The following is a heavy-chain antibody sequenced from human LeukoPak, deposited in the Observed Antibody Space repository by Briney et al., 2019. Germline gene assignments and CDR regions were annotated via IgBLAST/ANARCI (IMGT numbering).Heavy chain of an antibody. CDR1: GFTFSSYG. J-gene: IGHJ4*02. CDR3: ARRNVPASDLDY. D-gene: IGHD2-2*01. CDR2: IRYDGSNK. V-gene: IGHV3-30*02. Sequence: QSGGSLRLSCAASGFTFSSYGMHWVRQAPGKGLEWVAFIRYDGSNKYYADSVKGRFTISRDNSKNTLYLQMNSLRAEGTAVYYCARRNVPASDLDYWGQGTLVTVSS.